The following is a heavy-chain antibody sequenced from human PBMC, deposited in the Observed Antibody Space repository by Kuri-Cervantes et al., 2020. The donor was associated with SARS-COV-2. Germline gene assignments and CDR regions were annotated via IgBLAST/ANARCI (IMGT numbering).Heavy chain of an antibody. D-gene: IGHD3-10*01. CDR2: INPNSGGT. J-gene: IGHJ6*02. V-gene: IGHV1-2*04. Sequence: ASVKVSCKASGYTFTGYYMHWVRQAPGQGLEWMGWINPNSGGTNYAQKFQGWVTMTRDTSISTAYMELSGLRSDDTAVYYCATGMVRGLIQSYYYGMDVWGQGTTVTVSS. CDR1: GYTFTGYY. CDR3: ATGMVRGLIQSYYYGMDV.